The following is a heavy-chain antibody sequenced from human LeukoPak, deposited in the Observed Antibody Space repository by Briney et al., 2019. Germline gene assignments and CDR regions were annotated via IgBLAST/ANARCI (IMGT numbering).Heavy chain of an antibody. CDR3: ARGGGYCSGGSCYSIWYFDL. J-gene: IGHJ2*01. CDR1: GGSISSGGYS. V-gene: IGHV4-30-2*01. CDR2: IYDSGST. Sequence: SETLSLTCAVSGGSISSGGYSWSWIRQPPGKGLEWIGYIYDSGSTYYNPSLKSRVTISVDRSKNQFALKLSSVAASDTAVDYCARGGGYCSGGSCYSIWYFDLWGRGTLVTVSS. D-gene: IGHD2-15*01.